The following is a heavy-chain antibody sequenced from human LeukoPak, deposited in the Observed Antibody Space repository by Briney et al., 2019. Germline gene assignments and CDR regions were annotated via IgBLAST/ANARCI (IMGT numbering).Heavy chain of an antibody. D-gene: IGHD3-22*01. J-gene: IGHJ4*02. Sequence: GGSLRLSCAASGFTFSSYWMNWVRQAPGKGLVWVSRIASDGSSTTYADSVKGRFSISRDNAKNSLYLQMNSLRAEDTAVYYCAREGGTMIVVVDYWGQGTLVTVSS. CDR1: GFTFSSYW. CDR2: IASDGSST. CDR3: AREGGTMIVVVDY. V-gene: IGHV3-74*01.